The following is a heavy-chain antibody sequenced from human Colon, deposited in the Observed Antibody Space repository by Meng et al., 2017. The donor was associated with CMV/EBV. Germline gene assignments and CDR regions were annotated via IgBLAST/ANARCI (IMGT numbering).Heavy chain of an antibody. CDR3: AKYSSSSLSFES. J-gene: IGHJ4*02. Sequence: SLKISCAASGFTFDDYAMHWVRQAPGKGLEWVSGISWNSGSIGYADSVKGRFTISRDNSKNTLYLQMNSLRAEDTAVYYCAKYSSSSLSFESWGQGTLVTVSS. V-gene: IGHV3-9*01. CDR2: ISWNSGSI. CDR1: GFTFDDYA. D-gene: IGHD6-6*01.